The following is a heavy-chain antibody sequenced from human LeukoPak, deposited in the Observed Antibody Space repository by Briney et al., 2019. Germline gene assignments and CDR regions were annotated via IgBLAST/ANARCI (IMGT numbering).Heavy chain of an antibody. CDR2: ISGDGGST. CDR1: GFTFDDYA. J-gene: IGHJ4*02. D-gene: IGHD5-24*01. CDR3: ANSGGYNTGH. V-gene: IGHV3-43*02. Sequence: GGSLRLSCAASGFTFDDYAMHWVRQAPGKGLEWVSLISGDGGSTYYADSVKGRFTISRDNSKNSLYLQMNSLRTEDTALYYCANSGGYNTGHWGQGTLVTVSS.